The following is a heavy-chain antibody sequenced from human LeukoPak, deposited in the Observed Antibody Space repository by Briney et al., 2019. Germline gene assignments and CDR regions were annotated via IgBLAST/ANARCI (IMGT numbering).Heavy chain of an antibody. J-gene: IGHJ4*02. V-gene: IGHV3-23*01. CDR2: ISGSGDST. D-gene: IGHD6-19*01. Sequence: GGSLRLSCAASGFTVSSNYMSWVRQAPGKGLEWVSGISGSGDSTYYADSVKGRFTISRDNSKNTLYLQMNSLRAEDTAVYFCGRRLGVAVAGAFDYWGQGTLVTVSS. CDR3: GRRLGVAVAGAFDY. CDR1: GFTVSSNY.